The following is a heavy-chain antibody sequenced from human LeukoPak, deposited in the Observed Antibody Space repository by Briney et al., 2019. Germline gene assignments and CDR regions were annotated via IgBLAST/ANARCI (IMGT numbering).Heavy chain of an antibody. D-gene: IGHD3-9*01. V-gene: IGHV3-66*01. Sequence: GGSLRLSCAASGFTVSSNYMSWVRQAPGKGLEWVSVIYSGGSTYYADSVKGRFTISRDNSKNTLYLQMNSLRAEDTAVYYCARDILTGYYKVFDYWGQGTLVTVSS. CDR1: GFTVSSNY. J-gene: IGHJ4*02. CDR3: ARDILTGYYKVFDY. CDR2: IYSGGST.